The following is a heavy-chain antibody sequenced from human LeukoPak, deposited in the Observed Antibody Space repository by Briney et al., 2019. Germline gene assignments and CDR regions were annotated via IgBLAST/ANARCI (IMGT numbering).Heavy chain of an antibody. CDR1: GGSISSSNW. CDR3: AREGSSGYYYSST. Sequence: SGTLSLTCAVSGGSISSSNWWSWVRQPPGKGLEWIGEIYHSGSTNYNPSLKSRVTISVDKSKNQFSLKLSSVTAADTAVYYCAREGSSGYYYSSTWGQGTLVTVSS. V-gene: IGHV4-4*02. CDR2: IYHSGST. D-gene: IGHD3-22*01. J-gene: IGHJ5*02.